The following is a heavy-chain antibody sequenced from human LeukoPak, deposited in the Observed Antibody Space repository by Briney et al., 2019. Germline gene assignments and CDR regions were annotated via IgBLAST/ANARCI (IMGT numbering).Heavy chain of an antibody. CDR1: GFDFSIYG. CDR2: INSRGDYI. CDR3: ARAPPGLLWFGGPFDY. J-gene: IGHJ4*02. Sequence: GGSLRLSCAASGFDFSIYGMNWVRQAPGKGLEWVSSINSRGDYIYYSDSLKGRFTISRDNARSSLYLQMSSLRAEDTAVYYCARAPPGLLWFGGPFDYWGQGTLVTVSS. D-gene: IGHD3-10*01. V-gene: IGHV3-21*01.